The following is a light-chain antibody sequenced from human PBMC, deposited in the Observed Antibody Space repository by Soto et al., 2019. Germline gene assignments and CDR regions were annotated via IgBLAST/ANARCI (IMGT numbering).Light chain of an antibody. CDR1: QSVSSSY. J-gene: IGKJ1*01. CDR2: RAS. V-gene: IGKV3-20*01. CDR3: QQYHKWRT. Sequence: EIVLTQSPGTLSLSPGERATLSCRASQSVSSSYLAWYQQKPGQAPKVLIYRASSRATGIPDRFSGSGSGTEFTLTISSLQSEDFAVYYCQQYHKWRTFGQGTKVDIK.